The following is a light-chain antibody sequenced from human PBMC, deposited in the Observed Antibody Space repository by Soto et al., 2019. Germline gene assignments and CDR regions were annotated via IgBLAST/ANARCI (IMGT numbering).Light chain of an antibody. J-gene: IGKJ5*01. V-gene: IGKV1-9*01. CDR1: QGLSSY. CDR3: QQLNGYPIT. Sequence: IQLTQSPSSLSASVGDRVTITCRASQGLSSYLAWYQQKPGKAPTLLIYSASTLQSGVPSRFSGSGSGTDFTLTISSRQPEDFATYYCQQLNGYPITFGQGTRLEIK. CDR2: SAS.